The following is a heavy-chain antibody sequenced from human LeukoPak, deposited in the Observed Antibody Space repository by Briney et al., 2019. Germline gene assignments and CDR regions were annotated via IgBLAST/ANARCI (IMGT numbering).Heavy chain of an antibody. J-gene: IGHJ5*02. CDR1: GYTFTSYD. V-gene: IGHV1-8*01. D-gene: IGHD4-17*01. CDR2: MNPNSGNT. CDR3: ARGSTSYGDYLNWFDP. Sequence: ASVKVSCKASGYTFTSYDINWVRQATGQGLEWMGWMNPNSGNTGYAQKFQGRVITTRNTSISTAYMELSSLRSEDTAVYYCARGSTSYGDYLNWFDPWGQGTLVTVSS.